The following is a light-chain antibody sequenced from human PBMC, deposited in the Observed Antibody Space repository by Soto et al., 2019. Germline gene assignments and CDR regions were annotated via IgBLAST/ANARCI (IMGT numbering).Light chain of an antibody. CDR1: SSNIGAGYD. J-gene: IGLJ2*01. CDR2: GNS. V-gene: IGLV1-40*01. Sequence: QLVLTQPPSVSGAPGQRVTISCTGSSSNIGAGYDVHWYQQLPGTAPKLLIFGNSNRPSGVPDRFSGSKSGTSASLAITGLQAEEEAEYYCQSYDSSLRGVFGGGTKLTVL. CDR3: QSYDSSLRGV.